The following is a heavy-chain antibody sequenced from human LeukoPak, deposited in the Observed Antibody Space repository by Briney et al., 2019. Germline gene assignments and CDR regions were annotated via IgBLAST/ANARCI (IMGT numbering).Heavy chain of an antibody. CDR1: GFTVSSNY. V-gene: IGHV3-53*01. CDR3: AREAAAGPEYYGMDV. Sequence: GGSLRLSCAASGFTVSSNYMSWVRQAPGKGLEWVSVIYSGGSTYYADSVKGRFTISRDNSKNTLYLQMNSLRAEDTAVYYCAREAAAGPEYYGMDVWGQGTTVTVSS. D-gene: IGHD6-13*01. J-gene: IGHJ6*02. CDR2: IYSGGST.